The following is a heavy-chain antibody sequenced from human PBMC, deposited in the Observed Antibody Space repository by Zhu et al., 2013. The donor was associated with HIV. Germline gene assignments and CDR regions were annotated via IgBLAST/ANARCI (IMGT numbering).Heavy chain of an antibody. Sequence: GLEWMGGIIPTFGTANYAQKFQGRVTITADESTSTAYMELSSLRSEDTAVYYCAVEYSSSPGVRYFDLWGRGTLVTVSS. CDR3: AVEYSSSPGVRYFDL. D-gene: IGHD6-6*01. J-gene: IGHJ2*01. CDR2: IIPTFGTA. V-gene: IGHV1-69*01.